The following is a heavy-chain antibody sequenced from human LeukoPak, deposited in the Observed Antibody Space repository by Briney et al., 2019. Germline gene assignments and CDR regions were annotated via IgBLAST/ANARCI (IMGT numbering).Heavy chain of an antibody. Sequence: SETLSLTCTVSGYSISSGYYWGWIRQPPGKGLEWIGSIYHSGSTYYNPSLKSRVTISVDTSKNQFSLKLSSVTAADTAVYYCASGNESPFDYWGQGALVTVSS. V-gene: IGHV4-38-2*02. D-gene: IGHD1-1*01. CDR3: ASGNESPFDY. CDR1: GYSISSGYY. CDR2: IYHSGST. J-gene: IGHJ4*02.